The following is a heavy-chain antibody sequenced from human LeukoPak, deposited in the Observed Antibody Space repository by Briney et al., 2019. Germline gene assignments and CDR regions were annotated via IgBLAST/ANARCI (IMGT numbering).Heavy chain of an antibody. CDR2: ISYDGSNK. V-gene: IGHV3-30*03. D-gene: IGHD5-12*01. CDR3: ARPLSGYSGYDFEGAAFDI. J-gene: IGHJ3*02. Sequence: GGSLRLSCAASGFTFSSYGMHWVRQAPGKGLEWVAVISYDGSNKYYADSVKGRFTISRDNSKNTLYLQMNSLRAEDTAVYYCARPLSGYSGYDFEGAAFDIWGQGTMVTVSS. CDR1: GFTFSSYG.